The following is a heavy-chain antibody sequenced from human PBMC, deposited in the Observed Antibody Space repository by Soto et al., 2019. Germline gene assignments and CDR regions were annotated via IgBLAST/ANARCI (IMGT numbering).Heavy chain of an antibody. V-gene: IGHV4-59*01. CDR3: ARDGDYGDYIS. J-gene: IGHJ4*02. CDR1: GGSISRYY. Sequence: SETLSLTCTVSGGSISRYYWSWIRQPPGKGLEWIGYIYYSGSTNYNPSLKSRVTISVDTSKNQFSLKLSSVTAADTAVYYCARDGDYGDYISWGQGTLVTVSS. D-gene: IGHD4-17*01. CDR2: IYYSGST.